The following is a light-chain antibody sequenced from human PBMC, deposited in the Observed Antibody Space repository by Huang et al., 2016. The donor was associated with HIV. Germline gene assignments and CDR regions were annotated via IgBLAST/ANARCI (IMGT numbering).Light chain of an antibody. CDR2: DAS. J-gene: IGKJ4*01. V-gene: IGKV1-33*01. Sequence: DIQMTQSPSSLSASVGDRVTITCQASQDISNYLNWYQQKPGKAPKRLIYDASNLETGVPSRFSGSGSGTDFTFTISSLQPEDIATYYCQQYDNLPRFGGGTKVEIK. CDR3: QQYDNLPR. CDR1: QDISNY.